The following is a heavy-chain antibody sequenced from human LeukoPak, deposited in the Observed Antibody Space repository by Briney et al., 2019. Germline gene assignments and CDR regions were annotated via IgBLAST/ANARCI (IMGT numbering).Heavy chain of an antibody. J-gene: IGHJ4*02. CDR1: GGSISSYY. D-gene: IGHD3-22*01. Sequence: SETLSLTCTVSGGSISSYYWSWIRQPAGKGLEWIGRIYTSGSTNYNPSLKSRVTMSVDTSKNQFSLKLSSVTAADTAVYYCARDSYYYDSSDYSYCFDYWGQGTLVTVSS. CDR2: IYTSGST. V-gene: IGHV4-4*07. CDR3: ARDSYYYDSSDYSYCFDY.